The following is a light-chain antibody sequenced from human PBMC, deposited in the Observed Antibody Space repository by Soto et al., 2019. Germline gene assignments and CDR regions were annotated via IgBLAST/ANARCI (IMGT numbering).Light chain of an antibody. CDR3: QQYDDWPLT. J-gene: IGKJ4*01. CDR2: DAF. CDR1: ENVKTR. V-gene: IGKV3-15*01. Sequence: EKVMTQSPATLSVSPGERATLSCRASENVKTRLAWYQKKSGQAPRLLIYDAFTRATGIPAGFSGSASGTEFTLTISSLQSEDSAVYYCQQYDDWPLTFGGGTKVEIK.